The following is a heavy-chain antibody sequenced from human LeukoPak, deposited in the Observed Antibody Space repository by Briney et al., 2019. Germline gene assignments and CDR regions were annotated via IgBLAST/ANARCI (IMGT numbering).Heavy chain of an antibody. V-gene: IGHV4-39*07. D-gene: IGHD3-10*01. CDR3: ARVVLVELWRSGTRGRYFDY. Sequence: SETLSLTCTVSGGSIISSSYYWGWIRQPPGKGLEWIGSIYYSGHTYNNASLKSRVSMSVDTSKNQFSLKLSSVTAADTAVYYCARVVLVELWRSGTRGRYFDYWGQGTLVTVSS. J-gene: IGHJ4*02. CDR2: IYYSGHT. CDR1: GGSIISSSYY.